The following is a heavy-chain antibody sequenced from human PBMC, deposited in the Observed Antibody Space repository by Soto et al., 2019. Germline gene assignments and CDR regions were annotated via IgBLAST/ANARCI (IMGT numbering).Heavy chain of an antibody. Sequence: GGSLRLSCAASGFTFSHAWMNWVRQAPGKGLEWVGHIKGKTDGGTTDYAAPVKGRFTISRDKSENTVVLQMNSVRAEDTAVYYCARLGPYASGTYSFRHNRFDPWGQGTQVTVSS. V-gene: IGHV3-15*07. CDR2: IKGKTDGGTT. CDR1: GFTFSHAW. J-gene: IGHJ5*02. CDR3: ARLGPYASGTYSFRHNRFDP. D-gene: IGHD3-10*01.